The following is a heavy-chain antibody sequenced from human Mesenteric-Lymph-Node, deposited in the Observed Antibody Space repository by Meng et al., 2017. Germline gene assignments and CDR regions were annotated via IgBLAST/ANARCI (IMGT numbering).Heavy chain of an antibody. CDR2: IDQDGSER. CDR1: GGSFSGYY. D-gene: IGHD2-15*01. J-gene: IGHJ4*02. V-gene: IGHV3-7*01. CDR3: VRSGVAVAATLWD. Sequence: ETLSLTCAVYGGSFSGYYWSWVRQAPGKGLEWVANIDQDGSERSYVDSVKGRFTISRDNAKNSLYLQMNSLRAEDTAIYYCVRSGVAVAATLWDWGQGALVTVSS.